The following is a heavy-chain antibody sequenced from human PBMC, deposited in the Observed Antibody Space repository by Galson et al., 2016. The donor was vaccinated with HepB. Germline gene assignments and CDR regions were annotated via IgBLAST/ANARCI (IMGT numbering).Heavy chain of an antibody. D-gene: IGHD5-18*01. J-gene: IGHJ6*02. CDR2: IIPVLGIA. CDR3: ACRGHSQGPPLHHSYYGMDV. CDR1: GSTFKNYA. V-gene: IGHV1-69*04. Sequence: SVKVSCKASGSTFKNYAINWVRQAPGHGLEWMGRIIPVLGIADYARNFQGRLTITADTSTDTAHMELSSLESDDTAVYYRACRGHSQGPPLHHSYYGMDVWGQGTTVAVSS.